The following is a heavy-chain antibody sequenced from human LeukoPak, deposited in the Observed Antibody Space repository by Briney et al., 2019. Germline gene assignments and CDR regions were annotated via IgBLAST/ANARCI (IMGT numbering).Heavy chain of an antibody. CDR1: GFTVSSNY. CDR3: ARDGSGTTSYYFDY. J-gene: IGHJ4*02. CDR2: IYSGGST. D-gene: IGHD1-1*01. V-gene: IGHV3-66*01. Sequence: PGGSLRLSCAASGFTVSSNYMSWVRQAPGKGLEWVSVIYSGGSTYYADSVKGRFTISRDNSKNTLYLQMNSLRAEDTAVYYCARDGSGTTSYYFDYWGQGTLVTVSS.